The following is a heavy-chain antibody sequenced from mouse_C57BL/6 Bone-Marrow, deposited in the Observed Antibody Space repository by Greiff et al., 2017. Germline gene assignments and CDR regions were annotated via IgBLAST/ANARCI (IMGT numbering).Heavy chain of an antibody. Sequence: EVKLVESGGDLVKPGGSLKLSCAASGFTFSSYGMSWVRQTPDKRLEWVATISSGGSYTYYPDSVKGRFTISRDNAKNTLYLQMSSLKSEDTAMYDSARQPLKEAMDDWGKGTSVTVSS. J-gene: IGHJ4*01. D-gene: IGHD1-3*01. CDR3: ARQPLKEAMDD. CDR1: GFTFSSYG. V-gene: IGHV5-6*01. CDR2: ISSGGSYT.